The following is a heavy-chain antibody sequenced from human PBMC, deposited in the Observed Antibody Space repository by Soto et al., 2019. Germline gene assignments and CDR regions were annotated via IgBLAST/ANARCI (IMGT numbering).Heavy chain of an antibody. Sequence: PVKVSCKASGGTFSSYAISWVRQAPGQGLEWMGGIIPIFGTANYAQKFQGRVTITADKSTSTAYMELSSLRSEDTAVYYCARDYDSSGSSDYWGQGTLVTVSS. CDR2: IIPIFGTA. V-gene: IGHV1-69*06. CDR1: GGTFSSYA. D-gene: IGHD3-22*01. CDR3: ARDYDSSGSSDY. J-gene: IGHJ4*02.